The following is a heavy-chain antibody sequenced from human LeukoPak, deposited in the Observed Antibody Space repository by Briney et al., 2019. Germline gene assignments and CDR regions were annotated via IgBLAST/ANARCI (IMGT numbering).Heavy chain of an antibody. CDR3: ARVNRRIDAFDI. V-gene: IGHV4-30-4*01. D-gene: IGHD1-14*01. CDR2: IYYSGST. Sequence: SQTLSLTCTVSGGSISSGDYYWSWIRQPPGKGLEWVGYIYYSGSTYYNPSLKSRVTISVDTSKNQFSLKLSSVTAADTAVYYCARVNRRIDAFDIWGRGTMVTVSS. CDR1: GGSISSGDYY. J-gene: IGHJ3*02.